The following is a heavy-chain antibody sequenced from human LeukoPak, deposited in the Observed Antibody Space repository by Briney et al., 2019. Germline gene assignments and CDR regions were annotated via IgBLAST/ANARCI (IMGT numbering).Heavy chain of an antibody. CDR3: VNDYGSGSYYPNWFDP. J-gene: IGHJ5*02. D-gene: IGHD3-10*01. CDR1: GFTFSSYA. CDR2: ISYDGSNK. Sequence: GGSLRLSCAASGFTFSSYAMHWVRQAPGKGLEWVAVISYDGSNKYYADSVKGRFTISRDNSKNTLYLQMNSLRAEDTAVYYCVNDYGSGSYYPNWFDPWGQGTLVTVSS. V-gene: IGHV3-30-3*01.